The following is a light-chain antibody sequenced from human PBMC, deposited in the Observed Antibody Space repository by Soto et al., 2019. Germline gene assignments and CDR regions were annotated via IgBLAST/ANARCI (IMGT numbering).Light chain of an antibody. CDR2: SAS. J-gene: IGKJ4*01. Sequence: EILLTQSPATLSVSPGGRATLSCRASQSISDTLAWYQQKPGQAPRLLIYSASARATGFPARFSGSGSGTDFTLTISSLQSEDFAVYYCQHYSQWLSFGGGTKVDIK. CDR3: QHYSQWLS. V-gene: IGKV3-15*01. CDR1: QSISDT.